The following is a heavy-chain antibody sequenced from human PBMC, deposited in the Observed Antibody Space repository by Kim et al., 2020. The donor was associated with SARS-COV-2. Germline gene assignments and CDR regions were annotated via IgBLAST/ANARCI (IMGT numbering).Heavy chain of an antibody. Sequence: SETLSLTCTVSGGSISSSSYYWGWIRQPPGKGLEWIGSIYYSGSTNYNPSLKSRVTISVDTSKNQFSLKLSSVTAADTAVYYCAGHVLVTMVRETKNWFDPWGQGTLVTVSS. D-gene: IGHD3-10*01. CDR3: AGHVLVTMVRETKNWFDP. CDR1: GGSISSSSYY. J-gene: IGHJ5*02. V-gene: IGHV4-39*01. CDR2: IYYSGST.